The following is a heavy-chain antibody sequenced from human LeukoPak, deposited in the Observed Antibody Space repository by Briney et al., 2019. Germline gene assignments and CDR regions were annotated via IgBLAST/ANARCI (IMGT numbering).Heavy chain of an antibody. CDR1: GFTFSSYE. CDR3: AKAYGYSYGYPFDY. J-gene: IGHJ4*02. V-gene: IGHV3-23*01. CDR2: ISGSGVGT. D-gene: IGHD5-18*01. Sequence: PGGSLRLSCAASGFTFSSYEMNWVRQAPGKGLEWVSGISGSGVGTYYADSVKGRFTISRDNSKNTLYLQMISLRAEDTAVYYCAKAYGYSYGYPFDYWGRGTLVTVSS.